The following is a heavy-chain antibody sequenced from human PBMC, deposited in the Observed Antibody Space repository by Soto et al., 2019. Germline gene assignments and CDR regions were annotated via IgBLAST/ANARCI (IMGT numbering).Heavy chain of an antibody. Sequence: QSGGSLRLSCAASGFTFSSYWMSWGRQAPGKGLEWVANIKKDGSEKYYVDSVKGRFTISRDNATNSLYLQMNSLRAEDPAVYYCARVGRDGMDVCGQGTTVTVSS. V-gene: IGHV3-7*03. CDR1: GFTFSSYW. D-gene: IGHD2-15*01. CDR2: IKKDGSEK. J-gene: IGHJ6*02. CDR3: ARVGRDGMDV.